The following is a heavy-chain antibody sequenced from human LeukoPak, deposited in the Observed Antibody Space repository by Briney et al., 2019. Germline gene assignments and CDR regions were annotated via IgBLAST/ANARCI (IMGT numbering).Heavy chain of an antibody. CDR3: ARLEPVPPPETAAFDI. CDR2: ISSSSSTI. V-gene: IGHV3-48*04. D-gene: IGHD2-21*02. CDR1: GFTFSSYG. Sequence: PGGSLRLSCAASGFTFSSYGMTWVRQAPGKGLEWVSYISSSSSTIYYADSVKGRFTISRDNAKNSLYLQMNSLRAEDTAVYYCARLEPVPPPETAAFDIWGQGTMVTVSS. J-gene: IGHJ3*02.